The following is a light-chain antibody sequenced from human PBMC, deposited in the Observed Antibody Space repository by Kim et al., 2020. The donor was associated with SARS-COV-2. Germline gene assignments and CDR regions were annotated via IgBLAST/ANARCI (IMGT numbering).Light chain of an antibody. CDR2: DIS. CDR3: QQRDNWPYT. J-gene: IGKJ2*01. V-gene: IGKV3-11*01. Sequence: SLSPGERATLSCRASQTVNSDLAWYEHKPGQAPRLIMYDISNRATGIPARFSGSGTGTDFTLTISSLETEDSAVYYCQQRDNWPYTFGQGTKLEIK. CDR1: QTVNSD.